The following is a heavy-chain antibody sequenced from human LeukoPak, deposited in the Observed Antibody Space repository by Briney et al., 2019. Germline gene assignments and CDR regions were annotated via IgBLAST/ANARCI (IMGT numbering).Heavy chain of an antibody. D-gene: IGHD3-3*01. CDR2: ISSSSSTI. CDR3: ARDLYYDFWSGRYGMDV. CDR1: GFTFSSYS. Sequence: GGSLRLSCAASGFTFSSYSMNWVRQAPGKGLEWVSYISSSSSTIYYADSVKGRFTISRDNAKNSLYLQMNSLRAEDTAVYYCARDLYYDFWSGRYGMDVWGQGTTVTVSS. J-gene: IGHJ6*02. V-gene: IGHV3-48*04.